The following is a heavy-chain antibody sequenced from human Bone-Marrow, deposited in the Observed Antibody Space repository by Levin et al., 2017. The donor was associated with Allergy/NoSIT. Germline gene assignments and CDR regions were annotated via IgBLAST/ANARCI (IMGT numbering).Heavy chain of an antibody. CDR3: ARGSYSSSWYGGHHNLVRKRYNWFDP. CDR2: IYHSGST. D-gene: IGHD6-13*01. Sequence: SETLSLTCAVSGSSISSGYYWGWIRQPPGKGLEWIGSIYHSGSTYYNPSLKSRVTISVDTSKNQFSLKLSSVTAADTAVYYCARGSYSSSWYGGHHNLVRKRYNWFDPWGQGTLVTVSS. CDR1: GSSISSGYY. V-gene: IGHV4-38-2*01. J-gene: IGHJ5*02.